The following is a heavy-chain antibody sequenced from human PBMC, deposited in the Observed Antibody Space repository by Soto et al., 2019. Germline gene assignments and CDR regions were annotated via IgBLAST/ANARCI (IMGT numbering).Heavy chain of an antibody. D-gene: IGHD1-1*01. J-gene: IGHJ4*02. CDR3: AKGGGQNWNIDY. Sequence: EVQLLESGGGSVQPGGSLRLSCASSGFTFSSYAMHWVRRPPGKGLEWVSSISGSGGTAYYADSVKGRFSISRDSLVNTLYLQMNILRAEYTAVYYCAKGGGQNWNIDYWGQGTLVTVSP. V-gene: IGHV3-23*01. CDR1: GFTFSSYA. CDR2: ISGSGGTA.